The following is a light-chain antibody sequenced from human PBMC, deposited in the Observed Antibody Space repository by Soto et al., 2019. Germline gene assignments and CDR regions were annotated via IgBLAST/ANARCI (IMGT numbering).Light chain of an antibody. J-gene: IGLJ2*01. Sequence: QSALTQPPSASGSPGQSVTISCTGTISDVGGYNYVSWYQQHPGKAHKLMIYEVSKRPSGVPDRFSGSKSGNTASLTVSGLQAEDEADYYCSSYAGSNNLVFGGGTKVTVL. CDR3: SSYAGSNNLV. CDR2: EVS. V-gene: IGLV2-8*01. CDR1: ISDVGGYNY.